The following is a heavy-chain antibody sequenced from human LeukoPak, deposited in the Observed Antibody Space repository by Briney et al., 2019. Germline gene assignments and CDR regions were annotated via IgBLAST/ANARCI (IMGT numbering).Heavy chain of an antibody. J-gene: IGHJ1*01. Sequence: SGGSLRLSCAASGFTFSSYAMHWVRQAPGKGLEWVAVISYDGSNKYYADSVKGRFTISRDNAKNSLYLQMNSLRAEDTAVYYCARDRVSGSFVEFQHWGQGTLVTVSS. D-gene: IGHD1-26*01. CDR3: ARDRVSGSFVEFQH. CDR1: GFTFSSYA. V-gene: IGHV3-30*04. CDR2: ISYDGSNK.